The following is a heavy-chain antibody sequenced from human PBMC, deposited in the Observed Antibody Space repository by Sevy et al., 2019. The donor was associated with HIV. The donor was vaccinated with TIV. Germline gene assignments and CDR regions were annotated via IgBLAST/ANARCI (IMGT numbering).Heavy chain of an antibody. CDR1: GFTFSSYG. D-gene: IGHD6-13*01. CDR3: ARGEDSSSWPYYYYYGMDV. V-gene: IGHV3-33*01. CDR2: IWYDGSNK. J-gene: IGHJ6*02. Sequence: GGSLRLSCAASGFTFSSYGMHWVRQAPGKGLEWVAVIWYDGSNKYYADSVKGRFTISRDNSKNTLYLQMNSLRAEDTAVYYCARGEDSSSWPYYYYYGMDVWGQWTTVTVSS.